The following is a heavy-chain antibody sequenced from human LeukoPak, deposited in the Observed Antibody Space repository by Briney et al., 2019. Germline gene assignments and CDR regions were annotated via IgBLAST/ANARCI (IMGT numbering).Heavy chain of an antibody. J-gene: IGHJ4*02. Sequence: PGGSLRLSCAASRFTFSDYWMHWVRQAPGKGLEWVALITYDGYYKYYSDSVKGRFTISSDTSKNTLYLQMNSLRAEDTAVYYCARDLSPEVRASPIGFWGQGTLVTVSS. CDR2: ITYDGYYK. D-gene: IGHD3-10*01. CDR3: ARDLSPEVRASPIGF. CDR1: RFTFSDYW. V-gene: IGHV3-30*03.